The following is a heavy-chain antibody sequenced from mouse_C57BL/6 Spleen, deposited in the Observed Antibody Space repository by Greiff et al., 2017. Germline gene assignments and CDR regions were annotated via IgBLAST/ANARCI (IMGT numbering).Heavy chain of an antibody. CDR1: GYTFTSYD. Sequence: QVQLKQSGPELVKPGASVKLSCKASGYTFTSYDINWVKQRPGQGLEWIGWIYPRDGSNKYNEKFKGKATLTVDTSSSTAYMELHSLTSEDSAVYFCARPYDYDQGTWFAYWGQGTLVTVSA. CDR2: IYPRDGSN. CDR3: ARPYDYDQGTWFAY. D-gene: IGHD2-4*01. V-gene: IGHV1-85*01. J-gene: IGHJ3*01.